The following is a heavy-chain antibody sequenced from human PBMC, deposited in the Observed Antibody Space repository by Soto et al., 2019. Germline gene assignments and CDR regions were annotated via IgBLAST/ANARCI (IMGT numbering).Heavy chain of an antibody. D-gene: IGHD5-18*01. V-gene: IGHV3-30*18. CDR2: ISPDGGDK. J-gene: IGHJ4*02. CDR1: GFTFSSHG. Sequence: GGSLRLSCAASGFTFSSHGMHWVRQAPGKGLEWAAVISPDGGDKYYADPVKGRFTISRDNSKNTLYLHMNSPRAEDTAVYYCANPGGLWIQLWPSSFDYWGQGTQVTVSS. CDR3: ANPGGLWIQLWPSSFDY.